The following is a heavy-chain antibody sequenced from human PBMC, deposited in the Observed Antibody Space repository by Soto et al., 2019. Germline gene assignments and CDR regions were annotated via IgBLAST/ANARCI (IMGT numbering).Heavy chain of an antibody. CDR1: GGSISSGDYY. J-gene: IGHJ3*02. V-gene: IGHV4-30-4*01. CDR3: AGASERGYSYGWAFDI. Sequence: PSETLSLTCTVSGGSISSGDYYWSWIRQPPGKGLEWIGYIYYSGSTYYNPSLKSRVTISVDTSKNQFSLKLSSVTAADAAVYYCAGASERGYSYGWAFDIWGQGTMVTVSS. D-gene: IGHD5-18*01. CDR2: IYYSGST.